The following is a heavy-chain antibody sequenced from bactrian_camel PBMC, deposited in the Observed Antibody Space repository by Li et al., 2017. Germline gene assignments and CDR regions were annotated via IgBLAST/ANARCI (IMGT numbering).Heavy chain of an antibody. D-gene: IGHD5*01. Sequence: HVQLVESGGGSVRAGTSLTLTCVTSGYTDDGHCMGWFRQVPGKQREKVALIGSDRATHYSQSVKGRFAISRDKSGDTVYLEMLDLKPEDTAMYRCNTRGTGCVWTAGDRRFQPGPLGSWGQGTQVTVS. CDR1: GYTDDGHC. CDR3: NTRGTGCVWTAGDRRFQPGPLGS. V-gene: IGHV3S55*01. CDR2: IGSDRAT. J-gene: IGHJ4*01.